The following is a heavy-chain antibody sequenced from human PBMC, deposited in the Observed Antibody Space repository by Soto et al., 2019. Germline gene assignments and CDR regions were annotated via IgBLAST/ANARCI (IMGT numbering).Heavy chain of an antibody. CDR2: IKKKTDGGSI. V-gene: IGHV3-15*07. Sequence: EVQLVESGGGLVKPGGSLTLSCAASGFTFNYAWMNWVRQAPGKGLEWVGRIKKKTDGGSIDYAAPVKGRFTISRDDSKNMLYLQMTSRQTEDTGVYYCTTDYITGWQSYWGKGTLVIVSS. CDR1: GFTFNYAW. J-gene: IGHJ4*02. D-gene: IGHD6-19*01. CDR3: TTDYITGWQSY.